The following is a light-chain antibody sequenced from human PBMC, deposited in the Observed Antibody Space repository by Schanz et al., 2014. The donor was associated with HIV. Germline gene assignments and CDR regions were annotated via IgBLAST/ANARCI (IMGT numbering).Light chain of an antibody. J-gene: IGLJ2*01. Sequence: QSALTQPASVSGSPGQSISISCTGTSSDVGGYNYVSWYQQHPGKAPKLMIYDVRHRPSGISNRFSGSKSGNTASLTISGLQAEDEADYYCSSYTSSSTLVVFGGGTKLTVL. CDR2: DVR. CDR1: SSDVGGYNY. CDR3: SSYTSSSTLVV. V-gene: IGLV2-14*03.